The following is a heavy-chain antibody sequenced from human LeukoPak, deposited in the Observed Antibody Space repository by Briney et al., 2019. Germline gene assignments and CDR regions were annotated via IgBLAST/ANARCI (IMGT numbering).Heavy chain of an antibody. CDR1: GFSFRSHG. J-gene: IGHJ4*02. CDR2: INSDGSST. CDR3: ARGAAAGTDY. V-gene: IGHV3-74*01. Sequence: GGSLRLSCAASGFSFRSHGMNWVRQAPGKGLVWVSRINSDGSSTSYADSVKGRFTISRDNAKNTLYLQMNSLRAEDTAVYYCARGAAAGTDYWGQGTLVTVSS. D-gene: IGHD6-13*01.